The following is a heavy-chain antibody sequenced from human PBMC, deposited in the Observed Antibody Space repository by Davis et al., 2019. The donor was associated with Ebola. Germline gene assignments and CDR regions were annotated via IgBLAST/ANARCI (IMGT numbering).Heavy chain of an antibody. D-gene: IGHD3/OR15-3a*01. Sequence: GESQKISCAASGFTFSRYWMSWVRQAPGKGLEWVAVIWYDGSNKYYADSVKGRFTISRDTSKNKLYLQMNSLRAEDTAVYYCARDDLLGGWYYYYYGMDVWGQGTTVTVSS. V-gene: IGHV3-33*08. CDR3: ARDDLLGGWYYYYYGMDV. J-gene: IGHJ6*02. CDR1: GFTFSRYW. CDR2: IWYDGSNK.